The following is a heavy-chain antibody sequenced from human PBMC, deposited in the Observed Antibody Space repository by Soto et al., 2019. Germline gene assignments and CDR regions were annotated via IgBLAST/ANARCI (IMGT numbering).Heavy chain of an antibody. D-gene: IGHD2-21*02. J-gene: IGHJ4*02. CDR1: GFTFSSYA. CDR3: AKDLARLTAYYFDY. CDR2: ISGSGGST. Sequence: EVQLLESGGGLVQPGGSLRLSCTASGFTFSSYAINWVRQAPGKGLEWVSAISGSGGSTYYADSVKGRFTISRDNSKNTLYLQMNSLRAEDTAVYYWAKDLARLTAYYFDYWGQGTLVTVSS. V-gene: IGHV3-23*01.